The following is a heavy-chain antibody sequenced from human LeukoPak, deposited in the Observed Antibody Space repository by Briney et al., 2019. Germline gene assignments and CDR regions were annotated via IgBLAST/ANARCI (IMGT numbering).Heavy chain of an antibody. D-gene: IGHD6-13*01. CDR2: IKEDGSQI. J-gene: IGHJ6*02. Sequence: PGGSLRLSCAGTGFTFNNYWMNWVRQAPGKGLEWVANIKEDGSQIYYVDSVKGRFTISRDNAKNSLYLQMNSLRAEDTAVYYCARDLVKQQLVRGYYYGMDVWGQGTTVTVSS. CDR3: ARDLVKQQLVRGYYYGMDV. CDR1: GFTFNNYW. V-gene: IGHV3-7*03.